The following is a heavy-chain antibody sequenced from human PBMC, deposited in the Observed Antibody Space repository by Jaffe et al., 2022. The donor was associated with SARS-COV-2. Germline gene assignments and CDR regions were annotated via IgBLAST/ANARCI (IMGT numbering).Heavy chain of an antibody. J-gene: IGHJ6*02. CDR3: ARALSAMADYYYYGMDV. D-gene: IGHD5-18*01. CDR2: IYTSGST. Sequence: QVQLQESGPGLVKPSQTLSLTCTVSGGSISSGSYYWSWIRQPAGKGLEWIGRIYTSGSTNYNPSLKSRVTISVDTSKNQFSLKLSSVTAADTAVYYCARALSAMADYYYYGMDVWGQGTTVTVSS. V-gene: IGHV4-61*02. CDR1: GGSISSGSYY.